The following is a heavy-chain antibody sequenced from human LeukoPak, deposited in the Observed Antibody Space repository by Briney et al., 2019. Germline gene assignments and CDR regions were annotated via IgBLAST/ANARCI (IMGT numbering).Heavy chain of an antibody. CDR3: ANTHCDSSPIVWNF. J-gene: IGHJ4*02. CDR1: GFTFSSYW. V-gene: IGHV3-74*01. D-gene: IGHD6-6*01. Sequence: GGSLRLSRTASGFTFSSYWMNWVRQAPGKGLVWVSHISSDGSSTTYADSVKGRFTISRDNAKNTLYLQMNSLRAEDTAVYYCANTHCDSSPIVWNFWGQGTLVTVSS. CDR2: ISSDGSST.